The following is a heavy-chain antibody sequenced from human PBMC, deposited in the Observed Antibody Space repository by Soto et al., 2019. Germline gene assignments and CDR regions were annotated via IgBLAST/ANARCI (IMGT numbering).Heavy chain of an antibody. CDR1: GFNFGFFG. CDR2: ISGDGSNT. CDR3: ARGNLSFDFDS. J-gene: IGHJ4*02. V-gene: IGHV3-30*03. Sequence: QIQLVESGGDVVQPGRSLRLSCAASGFNFGFFGMHCVRQAPGKGLEWVAFISGDGSNTHYADSVRGRFTLSRDYSKKTMYLQMDTLREGDTALYYCARGNLSFDFDSWGQGTLVTVSS. D-gene: IGHD3-10*01.